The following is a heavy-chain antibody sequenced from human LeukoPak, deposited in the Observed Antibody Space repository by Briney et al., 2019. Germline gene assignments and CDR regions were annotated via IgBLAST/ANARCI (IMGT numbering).Heavy chain of an antibody. V-gene: IGHV4-39*01. D-gene: IGHD2-15*01. Sequence: SETLSLTCTVSGGSISSSGYYWGWIRQPPGEGLEWIGSIYYSGSSYDNPSVRSRVTISVDTSKNQFSLEMNSVTAADTAVYYCARQWYCSGGSCYSGWYFDLWGRGTLVTVSS. CDR3: ARQWYCSGGSCYSGWYFDL. J-gene: IGHJ2*01. CDR1: GGSISSSGYY. CDR2: IYYSGSS.